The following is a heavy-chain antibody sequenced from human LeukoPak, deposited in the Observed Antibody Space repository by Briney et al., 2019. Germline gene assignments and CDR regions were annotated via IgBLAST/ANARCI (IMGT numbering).Heavy chain of an antibody. CDR3: AKEKFLGAKLVNLYYFDY. CDR1: GFTSSSYA. CDR2: ISGSGGST. D-gene: IGHD1-26*01. V-gene: IGHV3-23*01. Sequence: PGASLRLSCAASGFTSSSYAMSWVRQVPGKGLEWVSAISGSGGSTYYADSVKGRFTISRDNSKNTLYLQMNSLRAEDTAVYYCAKEKFLGAKLVNLYYFDYWGQGTLVTVSS. J-gene: IGHJ4*02.